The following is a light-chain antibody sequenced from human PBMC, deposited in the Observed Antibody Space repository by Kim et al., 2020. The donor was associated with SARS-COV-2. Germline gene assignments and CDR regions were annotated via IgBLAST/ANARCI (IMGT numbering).Light chain of an antibody. J-gene: IGKJ4*01. V-gene: IGKV4-1*01. CDR3: QQYFTTPIS. CDR2: WAS. Sequence: DIVMTQSPDSLAVSLGERVTINCKSNQPILYNNKEYLAWYQQKPGQPPKVLVYWASTRESGVPDRFSGSGSGTDFSLSISGLQAEDVAVYYCQQYFTTPISFGGGTKVDIK. CDR1: QPILYNNKEY.